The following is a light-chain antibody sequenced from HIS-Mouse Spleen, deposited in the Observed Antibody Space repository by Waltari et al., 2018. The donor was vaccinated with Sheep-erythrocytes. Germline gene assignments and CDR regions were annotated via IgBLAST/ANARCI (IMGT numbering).Light chain of an antibody. Sequence: QSALTQPRSVSGSPGQSVTISCTGTSSDVGGYNYVSWYQQHPGKAPKLMIYDVSTRPSGVPDRCSGSKSGNTASRTISGRQAEDEADYYCCSYAGSYNHVFATGTKVTVL. J-gene: IGLJ1*01. V-gene: IGLV2-11*01. CDR2: DVS. CDR3: CSYAGSYNHV. CDR1: SSDVGGYNY.